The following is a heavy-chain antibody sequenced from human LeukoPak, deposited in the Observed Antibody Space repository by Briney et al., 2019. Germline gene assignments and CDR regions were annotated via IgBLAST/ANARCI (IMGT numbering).Heavy chain of an antibody. D-gene: IGHD6-19*01. Sequence: ASVKVSCKASGYTFTSYYMHWVRQAPGQGLELMGIINPSGGSTSYAQKFQGRVTMTMDMSTGTVYMELSSLRSEDKAVYYCARPTSQWHDAFDIWGQGTMVTVSS. J-gene: IGHJ3*02. V-gene: IGHV1-46*01. CDR1: GYTFTSYY. CDR2: INPSGGST. CDR3: ARPTSQWHDAFDI.